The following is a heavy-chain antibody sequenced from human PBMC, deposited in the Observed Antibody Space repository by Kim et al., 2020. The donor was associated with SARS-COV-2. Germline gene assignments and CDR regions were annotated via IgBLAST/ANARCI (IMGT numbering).Heavy chain of an antibody. CDR2: ISSSSSTI. CDR3: AREGNGDAGYYYYYYGMDV. Sequence: GGSLRLSCAASGFTFSSYSMNWVRQAPGKGLEWVSYISSSSSTIYYADSVKGRFTISRDNAKNSLYLQMNSLRDEDTAVYYCAREGNGDAGYYYYYYGMDVWGQGTTVTVSS. V-gene: IGHV3-48*02. D-gene: IGHD4-17*01. J-gene: IGHJ6*02. CDR1: GFTFSSYS.